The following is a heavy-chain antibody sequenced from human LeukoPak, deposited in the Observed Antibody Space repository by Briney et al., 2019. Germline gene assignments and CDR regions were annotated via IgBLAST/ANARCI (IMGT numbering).Heavy chain of an antibody. Sequence: GGSLRLSCAASGFTFSSYVMRWVRQAPGEGLEWVSGIIDSGESTYYANFAKGRFTISRDNSNNTLYLQMNSLRAEDTAVYYCEKLGGKELHNYYVAVCGKGTTVAVSS. CDR2: IIDSGEST. J-gene: IGHJ6*03. CDR3: EKLGGKELHNYYVAV. D-gene: IGHD3-16*01. CDR1: GFTFSSYV. V-gene: IGHV3-23*01.